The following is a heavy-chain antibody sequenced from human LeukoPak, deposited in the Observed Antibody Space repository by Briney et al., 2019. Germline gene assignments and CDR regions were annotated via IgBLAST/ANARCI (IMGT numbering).Heavy chain of an antibody. CDR2: ISGSGGST. Sequence: GGAPRLSCAASGVTVCSHTLNRVRHGPREGVEWVSAISGSGGSTYYTDSVKGRFTISRDNSKNTLYLQINSLRAEDTAVYYCAKDHASVTSDYFDYWGQGALVTVSS. CDR1: GVTVCSHT. J-gene: IGHJ4*02. D-gene: IGHD4-17*01. CDR3: AKDHASVTSDYFDY. V-gene: IGHV3-23*01.